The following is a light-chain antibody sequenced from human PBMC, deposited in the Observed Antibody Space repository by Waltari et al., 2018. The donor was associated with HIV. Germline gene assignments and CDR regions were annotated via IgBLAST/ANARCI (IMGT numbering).Light chain of an antibody. J-gene: IGKJ1*01. CDR1: QSVLYSSNNKNY. Sequence: DIVMTQSPDSLAISLGEGATINCTSSQSVLYSSNNKNYLAWYQQKPGQPPKLLIYWASSRESGVPDRFSGSGSGTDFSLTISGLQAEDVALYYCQQYYSAPWTFGQGTKVEV. V-gene: IGKV4-1*01. CDR2: WAS. CDR3: QQYYSAPWT.